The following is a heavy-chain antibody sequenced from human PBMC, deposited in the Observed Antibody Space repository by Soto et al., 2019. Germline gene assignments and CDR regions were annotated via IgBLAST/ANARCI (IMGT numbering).Heavy chain of an antibody. J-gene: IGHJ4*02. D-gene: IGHD6-6*01. V-gene: IGHV4-39*01. Sequence: SETLSLTCTVSGGSISSSSYYWGWIRQPPGKGLEWIGSIYYSGSTYYNPSLKSRVTISVDTSKNQFSLKLSSVTAADTAVYYRARHVKLVDHFDYWGLETLVTVSS. CDR1: GGSISSSSYY. CDR3: ARHVKLVDHFDY. CDR2: IYYSGST.